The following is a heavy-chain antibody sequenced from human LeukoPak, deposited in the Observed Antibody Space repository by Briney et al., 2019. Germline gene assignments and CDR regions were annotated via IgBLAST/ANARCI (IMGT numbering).Heavy chain of an antibody. Sequence: GSLRLSRAASGFTFSSYTMNWVRQAPGKGLECVSSFSSSNYIYYADSVKGRFTISRDNAKNSLYLQMNSLRAEDKAVYYCARAYYYGSGNPAFDVWGQGTVVTVSS. CDR3: ARAYYYGSGNPAFDV. CDR1: GFTFSSYT. CDR2: FSSSNYI. J-gene: IGHJ3*01. V-gene: IGHV3-21*01. D-gene: IGHD3-10*01.